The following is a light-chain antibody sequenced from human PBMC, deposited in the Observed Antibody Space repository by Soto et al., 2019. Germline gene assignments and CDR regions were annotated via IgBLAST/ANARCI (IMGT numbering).Light chain of an antibody. CDR2: EVS. V-gene: IGLV2-14*01. CDR3: RSYTGSSTLEV. CDR1: TSDVGGYIS. J-gene: IGLJ1*01. Sequence: LTQPASVSGSPGQSFTISCTGTTSDVGGYISVSWYQQHPGKAPKLMIYEVSNRPSGVSNRFSGSKYGDTASLTISGLQAEDEADYYCRSYTGSSTLEVFGSGTKVTVL.